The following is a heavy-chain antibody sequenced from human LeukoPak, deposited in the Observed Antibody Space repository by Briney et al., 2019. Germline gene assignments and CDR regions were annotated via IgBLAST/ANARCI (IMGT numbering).Heavy chain of an antibody. J-gene: IGHJ4*02. CDR2: IYYSGST. Sequence: SETLSLTCTVSGGSISSYYWSWIRQPPGKGLEWIGYIYYSGSTNYNPSLKSRVTISVDTSKKEFSLKLSSVTAADTAVYYCARVYDFWSGYYDYWGQGTLVTVSS. D-gene: IGHD3-3*01. V-gene: IGHV4-59*12. CDR3: ARVYDFWSGYYDY. CDR1: GGSISSYY.